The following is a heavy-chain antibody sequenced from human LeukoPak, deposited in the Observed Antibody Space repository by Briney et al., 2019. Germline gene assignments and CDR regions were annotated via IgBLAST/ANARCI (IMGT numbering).Heavy chain of an antibody. CDR2: ISGSGDNA. Sequence: PGGSLRLSCEASGFSFRTYTMSWVRLAPGKGLEWVSSISGSGDNAFYADSVKGRFALSRDNSKNTLLLQMNSLRADDAVIYFCAKSDCSGPTCYSGLDSWGQGTLVTVSS. J-gene: IGHJ4*02. D-gene: IGHD2-15*01. V-gene: IGHV3-23*01. CDR3: AKSDCSGPTCYSGLDS. CDR1: GFSFRTYT.